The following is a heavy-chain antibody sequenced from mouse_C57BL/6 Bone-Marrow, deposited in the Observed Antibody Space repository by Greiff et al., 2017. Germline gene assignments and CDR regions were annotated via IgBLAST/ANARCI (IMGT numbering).Heavy chain of an antibody. CDR3: DRGACYNCDEWYYCDY. CDR2: IYPSNSDT. Sequence: QVQLQQSGAELVRPGASVKLSCKASGYTFTSYCMNWVKQRPGQGLEWIGDIYPSNSDTHYNQKFKGKDTLTVDKSSSTAYMQLSSLTSEDSEVYDCDRGACYNCDEWYYCDYWGQGTTLTVSA. D-gene: IGHD4-1*01. CDR1: GYTFTSYC. V-gene: IGHV1-61*01. J-gene: IGHJ2*01.